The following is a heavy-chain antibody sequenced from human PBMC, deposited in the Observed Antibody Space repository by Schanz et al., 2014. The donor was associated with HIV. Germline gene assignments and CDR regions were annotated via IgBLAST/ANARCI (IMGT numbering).Heavy chain of an antibody. CDR1: GFTFSSHG. CDR2: ISFDGNII. V-gene: IGHV3-48*02. D-gene: IGHD1-26*01. Sequence: VQLVESGGGVVQPGRSLRLSCAASGFTFSSHGMHWVRQAPGKGLEWISHISFDGNIIYYADSVQGRFTISRDNAKNSLFLQMASLRDEDTAVYYCARDPSGNYYRYHFDYWGQGSLVTVSS. J-gene: IGHJ4*02. CDR3: ARDPSGNYYRYHFDY.